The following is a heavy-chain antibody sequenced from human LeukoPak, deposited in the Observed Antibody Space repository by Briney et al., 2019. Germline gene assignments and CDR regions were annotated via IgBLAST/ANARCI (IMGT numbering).Heavy chain of an antibody. Sequence: NPSETLSPTCTVSGGSISSSSYYWGWIRQPPGKGLEWIGSIYYSGSTYYNPSLKSRVTISVDTSRNQFSLKLRSVTAADTAVYYCARYSSSGYGEIDYWGQGTLVTVSS. V-gene: IGHV4-39*07. CDR3: ARYSSSGYGEIDY. J-gene: IGHJ4*02. CDR2: IYYSGST. D-gene: IGHD5-12*01. CDR1: GGSISSSSYY.